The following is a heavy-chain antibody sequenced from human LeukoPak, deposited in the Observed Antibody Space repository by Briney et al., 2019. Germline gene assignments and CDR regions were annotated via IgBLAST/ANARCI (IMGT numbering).Heavy chain of an antibody. CDR3: ARSARRYSLDY. D-gene: IGHD2-21*01. CDR2: IYYSGST. V-gene: IGHV4-59*01. J-gene: IGHJ4*02. CDR1: GGSISSYY. Sequence: SETLSLTCTVSGGSISSYYWSWIRQPPGKGLEWIGYIYYSGSTNYNPPLKSRVTISVDTSKNQFSLKLSSVTAADTAVYYCARSARRYSLDYWGQGTLVTVSS.